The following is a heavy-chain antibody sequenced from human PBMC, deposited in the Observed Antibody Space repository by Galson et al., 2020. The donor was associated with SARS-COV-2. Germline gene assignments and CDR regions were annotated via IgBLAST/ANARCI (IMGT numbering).Heavy chain of an antibody. D-gene: IGHD3-3*01. V-gene: IGHV3-21*01. J-gene: IGHJ4*02. CDR3: ARDYTIFGVVNAFDY. Sequence: GESLKISCAASGFTFSSYSMNWVRQAPGKGLEWVSSISSSSSYIYYADSVKGRFTISRDNAKNSLYLQMNSLRAEDTAVYYCARDYTIFGVVNAFDYWGQGTLVTVSS. CDR1: GFTFSSYS. CDR2: ISSSSSYI.